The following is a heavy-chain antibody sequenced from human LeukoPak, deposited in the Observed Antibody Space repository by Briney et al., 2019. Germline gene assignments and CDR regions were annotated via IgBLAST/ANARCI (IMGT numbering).Heavy chain of an antibody. CDR1: GGSISXXXXX. V-gene: IGHV4-30-2*01. CDR2: IYHSGST. Sequence: VSGGSISXXXXXWGWXRQPPXXGXEXIGYIYHSGSTYYNPSLKSRVTISVDRSKNQFSLKLSSVTAADTAVYYCARVGSSGSYYNAIDYWGQGTLVTVSS. D-gene: IGHD3-10*01. CDR3: ARVGSSGSYYNAIDY. J-gene: IGHJ4*02.